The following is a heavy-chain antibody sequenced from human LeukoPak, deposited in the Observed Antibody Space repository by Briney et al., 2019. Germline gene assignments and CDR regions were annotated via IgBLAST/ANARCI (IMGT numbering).Heavy chain of an antibody. D-gene: IGHD5-24*01. CDR1: GGSFSGYY. CDR2: NFYSGRT. J-gene: IGHJ4*02. CDR3: TRQFSY. Sequence: SETLCLTCAVYGGSFSGYYWSWIRQPPGKGLEWIGSNFYSGRTYNNPSLKSRVSISVDTSKNQLSLKLTSVTAADTAVYYCTRQFSYWGQGTLVTVSS. V-gene: IGHV4-34*12.